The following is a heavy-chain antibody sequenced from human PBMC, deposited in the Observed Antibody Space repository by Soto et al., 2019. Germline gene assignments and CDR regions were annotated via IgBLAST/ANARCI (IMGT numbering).Heavy chain of an antibody. V-gene: IGHV3-7*03. J-gene: IGHJ6*02. CDR3: ARGGQVYYDFWSGYRRPGMDV. CDR2: IKQDGSEK. CDR1: GFTFSDSW. Sequence: GGSLRLSCTASGFTFSDSWMTWVRQAPGKGLEWVANIKQDGSEKYYVDSVKGRFTISRDNAKNSLYLQMNSLRAEDTAVYYCARGGQVYYDFWSGYRRPGMDVWGQGTTVTVSS. D-gene: IGHD3-3*01.